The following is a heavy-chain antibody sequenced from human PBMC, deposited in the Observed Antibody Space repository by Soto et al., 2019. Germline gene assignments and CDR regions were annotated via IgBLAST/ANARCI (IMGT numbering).Heavy chain of an antibody. CDR3: AREGNLGRWLQPLDF. CDR1: GGSVSSGSYY. CDR2: ISYTGTT. J-gene: IGHJ4*02. D-gene: IGHD5-12*01. Sequence: TSETLSLTCTVSGGSVSSGSYYWTWIRQPPGKGLEWIGYISYTGTTNYNPSLKSRVTMSVDTSKNQFSLKLISVTAADTAKYFCAREGNLGRWLQPLDFWGQGTPVTVSS. V-gene: IGHV4-61*01.